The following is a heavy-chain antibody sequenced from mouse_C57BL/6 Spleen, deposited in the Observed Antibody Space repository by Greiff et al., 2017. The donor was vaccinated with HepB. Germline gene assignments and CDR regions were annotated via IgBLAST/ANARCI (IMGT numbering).Heavy chain of an antibody. CDR3: ARALYYYGSSPFAY. J-gene: IGHJ3*01. D-gene: IGHD1-1*01. CDR1: GFTFSSYA. Sequence: EVQGVESGGGLVKPGGSLKLSCAASGFTFSSYAMSWVRQTPEKRLEWVATISDGGSYTYYPDNVKGRFTISRDNAKNNLYLQMSHLKSEDTAMYYCARALYYYGSSPFAYWGQGTLVTVSA. V-gene: IGHV5-4*01. CDR2: ISDGGSYT.